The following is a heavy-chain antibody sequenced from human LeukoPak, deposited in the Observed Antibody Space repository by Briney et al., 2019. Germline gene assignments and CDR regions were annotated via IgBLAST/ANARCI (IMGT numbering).Heavy chain of an antibody. Sequence: SETLSLTCTVSGGSISSSSYYWGWIRQPPGKGLEWIGSIYYSGSTYYNPSLKSRVTISVDTSKNQFSLKLSSVTAADTAVYYCAVSRKYYYDSSGYSSFRVSKGTFDYWGQGTLVTVSS. CDR3: AVSRKYYYDSSGYSSFRVSKGTFDY. CDR2: IYYSGST. J-gene: IGHJ4*02. V-gene: IGHV4-39*07. CDR1: GGSISSSSYY. D-gene: IGHD3-22*01.